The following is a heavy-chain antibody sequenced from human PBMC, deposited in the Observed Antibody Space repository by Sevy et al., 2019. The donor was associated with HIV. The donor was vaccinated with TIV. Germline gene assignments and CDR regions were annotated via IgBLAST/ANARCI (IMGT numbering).Heavy chain of an antibody. J-gene: IGHJ4*02. CDR1: GFSFSSYG. CDR2: IQYDGSNK. Sequence: GGSLRLSCAASGFSFSSYGLHWVRQAPGKGLEWMSYIQYDGSNKDYADSVKGRFTISRDNSKNTLYLQMNSLRVEDTAVFYCVKEGGGEGGDHWGQGTLVTVSS. CDR3: VKEGGGEGGDH. V-gene: IGHV3-30*02. D-gene: IGHD2-21*01.